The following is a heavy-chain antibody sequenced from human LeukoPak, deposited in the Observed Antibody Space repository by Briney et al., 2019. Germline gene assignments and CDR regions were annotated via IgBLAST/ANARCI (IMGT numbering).Heavy chain of an antibody. J-gene: IGHJ4*02. CDR2: INFDGSIV. CDR1: GFAFSNYW. D-gene: IGHD3-3*01. V-gene: IGHV3-74*01. CDR3: AREANYDFWSGPTHYFDC. Sequence: PGGSLRLSCGASGFAFSNYWMNWVRQAPGKGLVWVSGINFDGSIVNYADSVKGRFTISRDNAKNTLHLQMNSLRAEDTAVYYCAREANYDFWSGPTHYFDCWGQGTLVTVSS.